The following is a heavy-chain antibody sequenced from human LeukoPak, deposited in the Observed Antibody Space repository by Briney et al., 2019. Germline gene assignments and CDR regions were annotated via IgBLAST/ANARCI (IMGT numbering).Heavy chain of an antibody. CDR1: GGSISSSSYY. V-gene: IGHV4-39*07. D-gene: IGHD4-17*01. CDR2: IYYSGNT. CDR3: AGMTTVTSVDY. J-gene: IGHJ4*02. Sequence: PSETLSLTCTVSGGSISSSSYYWVWIRQPPGKGLEWIGSIYYSGNTYYNPSLKSRVTISVDTSKNQFSLKLSSVTAADTAVYYCAGMTTVTSVDYWGQGTLVTVSS.